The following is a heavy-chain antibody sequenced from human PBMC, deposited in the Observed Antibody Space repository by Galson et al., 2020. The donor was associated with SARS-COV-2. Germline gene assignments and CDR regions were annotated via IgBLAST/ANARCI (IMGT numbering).Heavy chain of an antibody. V-gene: IGHV1-18*01. Sequence: ASVKVSCKASGYTFTSYGISWVRQAPGQGLEWMGWISAYNGNTNYAQKLQGRVTMTTDISTSTAYMELRSLRSDDTAVYFCAREGGALVLDALYVWGQGTMVTVSS. J-gene: IGHJ3*01. CDR3: AREGGALVLDALYV. CDR1: GYTFTSYG. D-gene: IGHD2-8*02. CDR2: ISAYNGNT.